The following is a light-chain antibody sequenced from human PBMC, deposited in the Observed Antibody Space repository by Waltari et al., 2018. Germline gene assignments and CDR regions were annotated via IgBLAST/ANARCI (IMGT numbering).Light chain of an antibody. CDR1: QSISTN. CDR3: QQYDKWLRYS. CDR2: GAS. Sequence: IVMTQSPATLSVSPGERATLSCRASQSISTNLAWFPEKPGQAPRLLIYGASTRATGVPARFSGSGSGTYFTLVISSLQSEDFAVYYCQQYDKWLRYSFGQGTKLEIK. V-gene: IGKV3-15*01. J-gene: IGKJ2*01.